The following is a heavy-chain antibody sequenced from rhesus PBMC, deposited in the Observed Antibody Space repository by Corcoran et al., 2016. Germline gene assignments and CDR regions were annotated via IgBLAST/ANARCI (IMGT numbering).Heavy chain of an antibody. CDR1: GYSFTSYY. CDR2: ISPYNRNT. CDR3: TRASRWGYFDF. D-gene: IGHD7-45*01. Sequence: QVQLVQSGGDIKQPGASVKLSCNPSGYSFTSYYIHWVRQAPGQGLEWIGLISPYNRNTAYAPNLQGSVTITTDSSTSTAYIELKSLRSQDTAVYYCTRASRWGYFDFWGQGVLVTVSS. J-gene: IGHJ4*01. V-gene: IGHV1-180*01.